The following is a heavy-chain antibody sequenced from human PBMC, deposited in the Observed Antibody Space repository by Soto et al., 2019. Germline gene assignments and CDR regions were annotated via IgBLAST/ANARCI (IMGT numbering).Heavy chain of an antibody. Sequence: EVPLLESGGGLVQPGGSLTLSCAASGVTFSTNAMSWVRQAPGKGLEWVSAISGSGDYTYFAVSVKGRFTISRDNSKKTLNLQMNSLIAEDTAVYYGRQTTASRPDFSYAMDVWGQGTTVTVSS. CDR3: RQTTASRPDFSYAMDV. CDR1: GVTFSTNA. CDR2: ISGSGDYT. J-gene: IGHJ6*02. V-gene: IGHV3-23*01.